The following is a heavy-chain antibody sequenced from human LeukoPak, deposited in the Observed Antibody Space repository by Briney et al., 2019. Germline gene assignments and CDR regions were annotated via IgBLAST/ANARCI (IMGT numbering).Heavy chain of an antibody. Sequence: PGGSLRLSCAASGFTFSSYAMSWVRQAPGKGLEWVSAISGSGGSTYYADSVKGRFTISRDNSKNTLYLQMNSLRAEDTAVYYCAKAPTYYYDSSGYYYYSYWGQGTLVTVSS. CDR2: ISGSGGST. V-gene: IGHV3-23*01. J-gene: IGHJ4*02. CDR1: GFTFSSYA. CDR3: AKAPTYYYDSSGYYYYSY. D-gene: IGHD3-22*01.